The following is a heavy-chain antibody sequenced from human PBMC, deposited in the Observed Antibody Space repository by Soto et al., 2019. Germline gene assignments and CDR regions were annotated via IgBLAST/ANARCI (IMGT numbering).Heavy chain of an antibody. J-gene: IGHJ6*02. Sequence: GASVKVSCKASGGTFSSYAISWVRQAPGQGLEWMGGIIPIFGTANYAQKFQGRVTITADESTSTAYMELSSLRSEDTAVYYCARGEILRRPCSSTSCYNWNGVILPETYYYYGMDVWGRGTTVTVSS. CDR3: ARGEILRRPCSSTSCYNWNGVILPETYYYYGMDV. CDR1: GGTFSSYA. D-gene: IGHD2-2*02. CDR2: IIPIFGTA. V-gene: IGHV1-69*13.